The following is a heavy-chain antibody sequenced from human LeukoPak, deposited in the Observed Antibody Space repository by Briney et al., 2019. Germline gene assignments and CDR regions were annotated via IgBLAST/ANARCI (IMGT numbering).Heavy chain of an antibody. J-gene: IGHJ4*02. CDR3: AKDFHDILTGPDY. V-gene: IGHV3-20*04. Sequence: PGGSLRLSCAASGFSFSDYGMSWVRQAPGKGLEWVSGISWNGVSTGYADSVKGRFTISRDNSKNTLYLQMNSLRAEDTAVYYCAKDFHDILTGPDYWGQGTLVTVSS. CDR1: GFSFSDYG. D-gene: IGHD3-9*01. CDR2: ISWNGVST.